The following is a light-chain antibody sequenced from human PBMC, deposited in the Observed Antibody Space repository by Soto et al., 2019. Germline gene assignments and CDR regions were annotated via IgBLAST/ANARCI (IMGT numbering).Light chain of an antibody. CDR1: QSVSSY. Sequence: EIVLTQSPATLSLSPGERATLSCRASQSVSSYLAWYQQKPGQAPRLLIYDASNRATGIPARFSGSGSGTDFTLTISSLEPEDVAVYYCQQRSDSPLTFGGGTTVEIK. J-gene: IGKJ4*01. V-gene: IGKV3-11*01. CDR3: QQRSDSPLT. CDR2: DAS.